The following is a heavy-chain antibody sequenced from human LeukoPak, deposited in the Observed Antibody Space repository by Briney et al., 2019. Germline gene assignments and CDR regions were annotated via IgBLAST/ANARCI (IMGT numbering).Heavy chain of an antibody. D-gene: IGHD6-13*01. CDR3: ARVAYSSTWGYFDY. V-gene: IGHV3-48*03. CDR1: GFTSSSYE. J-gene: IGHJ4*02. CDR2: ISISGSTI. Sequence: PGGSLRLSCAASGFTSSSYEVNWVRQAPGKGLEWVSYISISGSTIYYADSVKGRSTISRDNAKNSLYLQMNSLRAEDTAVYYCARVAYSSTWGYFDYWGQGTLVTVSS.